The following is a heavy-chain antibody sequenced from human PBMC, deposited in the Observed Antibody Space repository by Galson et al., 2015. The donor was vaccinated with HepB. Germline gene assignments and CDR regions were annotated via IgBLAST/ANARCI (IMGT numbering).Heavy chain of an antibody. CDR3: AREEDCSGTSCHSV. J-gene: IGHJ4*02. CDR1: GFTCGDYA. V-gene: IGHV3-49*03. Sequence: SLRLSCAASGFTCGDYAMSWFRQAPGKGLEWVGFIRSKTYGGTTEHAAAVKGRFTVSRDDSKSIAYLQMSSLRTGDTAVYYCAREEDCSGTSCHSVWGQGTLVTVSS. D-gene: IGHD2-15*01. CDR2: IRSKTYGGTT.